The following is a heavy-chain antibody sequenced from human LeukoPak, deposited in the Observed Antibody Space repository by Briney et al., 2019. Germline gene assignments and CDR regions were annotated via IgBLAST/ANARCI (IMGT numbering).Heavy chain of an antibody. Sequence: SETLSLTCTVSGGSISSCYWSWIRQPPGKGLEWIGYIYYSGSTNYNPSLKSRVTISVGTSKNQFSLKLSSVTTADTAVYYCARIYYDSSGYYYSDYWGQGTLVTVSS. CDR1: GGSISSCY. CDR3: ARIYYDSSGYYYSDY. V-gene: IGHV4-59*01. J-gene: IGHJ4*02. D-gene: IGHD3-22*01. CDR2: IYYSGST.